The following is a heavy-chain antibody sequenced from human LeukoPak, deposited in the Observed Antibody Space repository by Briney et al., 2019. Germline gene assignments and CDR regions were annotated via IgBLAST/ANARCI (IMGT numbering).Heavy chain of an antibody. Sequence: GGSLRLSCAASGFTFSSYSMNWVRQAPGKGLEWVSSISSSSSYIYYADSVKGRFTISRDNAKNSLYLQMNSLRAEDTAVYYCARDVSSGYYLDAEYFQHWGQGTLVTVSS. D-gene: IGHD3-22*01. CDR1: GFTFSSYS. CDR3: ARDVSSGYYLDAEYFQH. CDR2: ISSSSSYI. J-gene: IGHJ1*01. V-gene: IGHV3-21*01.